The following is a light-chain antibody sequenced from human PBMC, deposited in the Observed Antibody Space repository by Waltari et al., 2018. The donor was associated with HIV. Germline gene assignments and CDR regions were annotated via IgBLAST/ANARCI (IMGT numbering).Light chain of an antibody. V-gene: IGKV6-21*01. CDR2: FAS. J-gene: IGKJ2*01. CDR1: QNTGTR. CDR3: LQSSTFPYT. Sequence: ELVLTQSPDFQSVTPGEKVTITCRASQNTGTRLHWYQQKPGQSPNLLIKFASQSFSGVPSRFSGSGSGTDFTLTINSLEAEDAATDYCLQSSTFPYTFGQGTKLEIK.